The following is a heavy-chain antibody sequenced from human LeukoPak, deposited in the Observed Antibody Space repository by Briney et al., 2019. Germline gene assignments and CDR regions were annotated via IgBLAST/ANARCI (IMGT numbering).Heavy chain of an antibody. V-gene: IGHV3-21*01. CDR3: ATFDGLTAISY. D-gene: IGHD2-21*02. J-gene: IGHJ4*02. CDR2: IDSRSRYI. CDR1: GFIFSNYY. Sequence: GRSLRLSCAASGFIFSNYYMTWVRQSPGKGLEWVSSIDSRSRYIHYTDSVKGRFTISRDNAKNSLYLQMNSLRVEDTAVYYCATFDGLTAISYWGQGSLVTVSS.